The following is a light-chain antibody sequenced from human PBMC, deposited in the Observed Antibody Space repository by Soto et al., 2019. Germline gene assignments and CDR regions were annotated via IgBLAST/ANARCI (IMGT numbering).Light chain of an antibody. J-gene: IGLJ1*01. V-gene: IGLV2-14*01. CDR1: SSDVAGHNY. CDR2: DVN. Sequence: QSALTQPASVSGSPGQSITISCTGTSSDVAGHNYVSWYQQHPGKAPKIIIYDVNNRPPGISNRFSGSKSGYTASLTISGLQAEDEADYYCSSYISSSTLYVFGTGTKVTVL. CDR3: SSYISSSTLYV.